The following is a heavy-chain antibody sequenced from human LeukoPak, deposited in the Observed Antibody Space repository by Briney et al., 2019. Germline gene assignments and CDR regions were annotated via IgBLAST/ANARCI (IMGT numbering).Heavy chain of an antibody. V-gene: IGHV1-69*04. CDR1: GGTFSSYA. CDR3: ARGYSSEIPDY. J-gene: IGHJ4*02. CDR2: IIPILGIA. D-gene: IGHD5-18*01. Sequence: GASVKVSCKASGGTFSSYAISWVRQAPGQGLEWMGRIIPILGIANSAQKFQGRVTITADKSTSTAYMELSSLRSEDTAVYYCARGYSSEIPDYWGEGTLVTVSS.